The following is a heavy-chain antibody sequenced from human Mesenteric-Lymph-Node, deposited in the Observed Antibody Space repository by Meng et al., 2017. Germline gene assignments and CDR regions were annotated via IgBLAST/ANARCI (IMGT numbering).Heavy chain of an antibody. CDR1: GFTVSSNY. CDR2: IYSGGST. CDR3: ARAEGIAVAGTVLGFFDY. Sequence: GESLKISCAASGFTVSSNYMSWVRQAPGKGLEWVSVIYSGGSTYYADSVKGRFTISRDNSKNTLYLQMNSLRAEDTAVYYCARAEGIAVAGTVLGFFDYWGQGTLVTVSS. V-gene: IGHV3-53*05. J-gene: IGHJ4*02. D-gene: IGHD6-19*01.